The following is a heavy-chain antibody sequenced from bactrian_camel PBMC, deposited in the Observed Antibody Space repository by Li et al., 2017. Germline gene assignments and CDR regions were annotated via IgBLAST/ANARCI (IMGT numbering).Heavy chain of an antibody. V-gene: IGHV3S42*01. CDR2: IRADGYT. CDR3: AATEKTRAYGLVVLAADQYNY. D-gene: IGHD5*01. Sequence: VQLVESGGGSVQAGGSLRLSCAASVGRYCSYDMSWFRQAPGKEREFVSSIRADGYTSYADSVKGRFTISQDNAKNTVHLQMNSLKPEDTAVYYCAATEKTRAYGLVVLAADQYNYWGQGTQVTVS. J-gene: IGHJ4*01. CDR1: VGRYCSYD.